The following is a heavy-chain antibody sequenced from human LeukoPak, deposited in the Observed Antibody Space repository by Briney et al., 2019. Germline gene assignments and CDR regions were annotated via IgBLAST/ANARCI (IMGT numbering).Heavy chain of an antibody. V-gene: IGHV3-48*03. Sequence: EWVSYISSSGSTIYYADSVKGRFTISRDNAKNSLYLQMNSLRAEDTAVYYCARGVVAATLDYWGQGTLVTVSS. J-gene: IGHJ4*02. CDR3: ARGVVAATLDY. D-gene: IGHD2-15*01. CDR2: ISSSGSTI.